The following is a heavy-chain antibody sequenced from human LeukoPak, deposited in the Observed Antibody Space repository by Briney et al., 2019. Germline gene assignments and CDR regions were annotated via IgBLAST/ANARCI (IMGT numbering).Heavy chain of an antibody. CDR2: ISSSLTTV. J-gene: IGHJ3*02. D-gene: IGHD3-9*01. V-gene: IGHV3-48*04. Sequence: GGSLRLSCAASGFSFNSYTMSWVRQAPGKGLEWISSISSSLTTVYYADSVKGRFTVSRDNARNSVSLQMTGLRVEDTALYYCAREVDRSFDWLPPDAFDIWGQGTMVTVSS. CDR1: GFSFNSYT. CDR3: AREVDRSFDWLPPDAFDI.